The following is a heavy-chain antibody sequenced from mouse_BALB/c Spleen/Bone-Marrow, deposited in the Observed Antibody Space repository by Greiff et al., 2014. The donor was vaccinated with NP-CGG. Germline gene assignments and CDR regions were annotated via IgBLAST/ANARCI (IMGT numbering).Heavy chain of an antibody. CDR1: GEERRRDR. CDR2: THRGDGDT. CDR3: ARGRGRDVDY. D-gene: IGHD3-3*01. Sequence: DQQKESGAEKGRKGGRGKRKRKEEGEERRRDRRKRGKKRQGKGIEGRGQTHRGDGDTNYNGKFKGKATLTADKSSSTAYMQISSLTSEDSAVCVCARGRGRDVDYWGQGTTLTVSS. V-gene: IGHV1-80*01. J-gene: IGHJ2*01.